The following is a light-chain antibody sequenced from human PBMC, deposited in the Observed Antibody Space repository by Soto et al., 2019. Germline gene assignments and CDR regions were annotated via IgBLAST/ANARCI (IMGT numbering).Light chain of an antibody. CDR3: QTWGTGIRV. Sequence: QPVLTQSPSASASLGASVKLTCTLTSGHSNYAIAWHQQQPEKGPRYLMKLNSDGSHSKGDGIPDRFSGSSSGAERYLTISSLQSGDEADYYCQTWGTGIRVFGGGTKVTVL. CDR1: SGHSNYA. CDR2: LNSDGSH. J-gene: IGLJ2*01. V-gene: IGLV4-69*01.